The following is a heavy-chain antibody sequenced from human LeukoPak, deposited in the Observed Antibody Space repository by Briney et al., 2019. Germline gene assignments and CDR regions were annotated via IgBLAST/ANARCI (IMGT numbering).Heavy chain of an antibody. CDR2: ISGSGGST. CDR1: GFRFSTYW. V-gene: IGHV3-23*01. D-gene: IGHD3-22*01. CDR3: AKDDYYDSSGYYGY. Sequence: GGSLRLSCAASGFRFSTYWMSWVRQAPGKGLEWVSAISGSGGSTYYVDSVKGRFTISRDNSKNTLYLQMNSLRAEDTAVYYCAKDDYYDSSGYYGYWGQGTLVTVSS. J-gene: IGHJ4*02.